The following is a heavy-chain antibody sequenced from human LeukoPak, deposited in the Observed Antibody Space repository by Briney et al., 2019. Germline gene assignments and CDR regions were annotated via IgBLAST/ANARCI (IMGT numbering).Heavy chain of an antibody. Sequence: GGSLRLSCAASGFTFSSYSMNWVRQAPGKGLEWVSSISSSSSYIYYADSVKGRFTISRDNAKNSLYLQMNSLRAEDTAVYYCARDNYYYDSSGYYSFAFDIWGQGTMVTVSS. V-gene: IGHV3-21*01. D-gene: IGHD3-22*01. CDR1: GFTFSSYS. CDR3: ARDNYYYDSSGYYSFAFDI. J-gene: IGHJ3*02. CDR2: ISSSSSYI.